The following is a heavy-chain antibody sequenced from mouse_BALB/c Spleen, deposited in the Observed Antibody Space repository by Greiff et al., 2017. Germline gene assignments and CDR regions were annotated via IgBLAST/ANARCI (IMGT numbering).Heavy chain of an antibody. CDR3: ARYEDRRYYFDY. D-gene: IGHD3-3*01. Sequence: VQLQESGAELAKPGASVKMSCKASGYTFTSYWMHWVKQRPGQGLEWIGYINPSTGYTEYNQKFKDKATLTADKSSSTAYMQLSSLTSEDSAVYYCARYEDRRYYFDYWGQGTTLTVSS. J-gene: IGHJ2*01. CDR1: GYTFTSYW. V-gene: IGHV1-7*01. CDR2: INPSTGYT.